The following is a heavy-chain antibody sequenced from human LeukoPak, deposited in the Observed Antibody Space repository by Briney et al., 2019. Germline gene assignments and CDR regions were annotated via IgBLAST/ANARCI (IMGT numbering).Heavy chain of an antibody. Sequence: PGGSLKLSCAASGFTFSDSAMHWVRQASGKGREWVSRIRSKADNYATEFGASVKGRFTISRDDSKNTAYLQMNSLKTEDTAVYYCTGGTTVTTLDYWGQGTLVTVSS. V-gene: IGHV3-73*01. J-gene: IGHJ4*02. D-gene: IGHD4-17*01. CDR3: TGGTTVTTLDY. CDR1: GFTFSDSA. CDR2: IRSKADNYAT.